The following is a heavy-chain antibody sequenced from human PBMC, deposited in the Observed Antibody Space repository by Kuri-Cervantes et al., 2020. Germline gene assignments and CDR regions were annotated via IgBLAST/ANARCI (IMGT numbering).Heavy chain of an antibody. CDR3: SSYGWDGSGFDY. D-gene: IGHD5-18*01. CDR1: GFTFSSYG. V-gene: IGHV3-33*01. CDR2: IWYDGSNK. Sequence: GESLKISCAASGFTFSSYGMHWVRQAPGKGLEWVAVIWYDGSNKYYADSVKGRFTISRDNSKNTLYLQMNSLKTEDTAVYYCSSYGWDGSGFDYWGQGTLVTVSS. J-gene: IGHJ4*02.